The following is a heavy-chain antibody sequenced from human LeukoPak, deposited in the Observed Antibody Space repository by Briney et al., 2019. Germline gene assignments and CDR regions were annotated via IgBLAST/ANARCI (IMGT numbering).Heavy chain of an antibody. V-gene: IGHV3-30*02. CDR2: IRYDGSNK. J-gene: IGHJ4*02. Sequence: PGGSLRLSCAASGFTFSSYSMHWVRLAPGKGLEWVAFIRYDGSNKYYADSMKGRFTISRDNSKSTLYLQMNSLRAEDTAVYYCAKGSPNWTYYFDYWGQGTLVTVSS. D-gene: IGHD1-20*01. CDR3: AKGSPNWTYYFDY. CDR1: GFTFSSYS.